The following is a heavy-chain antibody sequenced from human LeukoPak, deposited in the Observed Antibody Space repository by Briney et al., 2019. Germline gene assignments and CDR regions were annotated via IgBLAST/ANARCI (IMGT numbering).Heavy chain of an antibody. CDR1: GGSISSYY. D-gene: IGHD1-26*01. CDR2: IYYSGST. Sequence: SETLSLPCPVSGGSISSYYWSWIRQPPGKGLEWIGYIYYSGSTNYNPSLKSRVTISVDTSKNQFSLKLSSVTAADTAVYYCARDSTSSGSFDYWGQGTLVTVSS. V-gene: IGHV4-59*12. J-gene: IGHJ4*02. CDR3: ARDSTSSGSFDY.